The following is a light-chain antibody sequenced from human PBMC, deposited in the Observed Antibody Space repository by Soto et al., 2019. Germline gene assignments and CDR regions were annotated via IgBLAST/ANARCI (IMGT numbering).Light chain of an antibody. CDR3: AAWDDSLSGPRVV. Sequence: QPVLTQPPSASGTPGQRVTISCSGSSFNIGSNYVYWYQHLPGTAPKLLIFRNNQRPSGVPDRFSGSKSGTSASLAISGLRSEDEADYYCAAWDDSLSGPRVVFGGGTKVTVL. CDR1: SFNIGSNY. J-gene: IGLJ3*02. CDR2: RNN. V-gene: IGLV1-47*01.